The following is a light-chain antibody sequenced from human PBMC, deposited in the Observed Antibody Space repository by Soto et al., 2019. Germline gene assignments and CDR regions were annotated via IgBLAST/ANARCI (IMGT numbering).Light chain of an antibody. J-gene: IGLJ3*02. V-gene: IGLV2-14*03. CDR3: SSYTTSGTRV. CDR1: SSDIGAYNY. Sequence: QSALTQPASVSGSPGQSITVSCTGTSSDIGAYNYVSWYQQHPGKAPKLMIYDVSTRPSGISYRFSGSKSGNTASLTISGLQTEDEADYYCSSYTTSGTRVFGGGTKLTVL. CDR2: DVS.